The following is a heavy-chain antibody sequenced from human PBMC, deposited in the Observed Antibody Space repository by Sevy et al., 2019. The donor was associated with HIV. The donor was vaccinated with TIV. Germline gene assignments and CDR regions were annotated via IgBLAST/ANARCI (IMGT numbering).Heavy chain of an antibody. CDR3: ARGDAGVAGTGNYYYMDV. J-gene: IGHJ6*03. D-gene: IGHD6-19*01. V-gene: IGHV3-48*01. Sequence: GESLKISCAASGFTFSSYSMNWVRQAPGKGLEWVSYISSSSSTIYYADSVKGRFTISRDNAKNSLYLQMNSLRAEDTAVYYCARGDAGVAGTGNYYYMDVWGKGTTVTVSS. CDR2: ISSSSSTI. CDR1: GFTFSSYS.